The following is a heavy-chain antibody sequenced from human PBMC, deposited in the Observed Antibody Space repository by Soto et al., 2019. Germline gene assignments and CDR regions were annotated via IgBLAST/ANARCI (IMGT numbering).Heavy chain of an antibody. CDR1: GYTFTSYA. CDR3: ARAPRIIAVAGTLHWFDP. D-gene: IGHD6-19*01. J-gene: IGHJ5*02. CDR2: INAGNGNT. Sequence: QVQLVQSGAEVKKPGASVKVSCKASGYTFTSYAMHWVRQAPGQRLEWMGWINAGNGNTKYSQKFQGRVTITRDTSASTAYMELSSLRSEDTAVYYCARAPRIIAVAGTLHWFDPWGQGTLVTVSS. V-gene: IGHV1-3*01.